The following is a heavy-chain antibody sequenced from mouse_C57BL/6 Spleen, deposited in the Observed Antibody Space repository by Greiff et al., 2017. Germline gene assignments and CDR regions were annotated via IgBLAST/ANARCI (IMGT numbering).Heavy chain of an antibody. V-gene: IGHV1-82*01. D-gene: IGHD1-1*01. Sequence: VKLQQSGPELVKPGASVKISCKASGYAFSSSWMNWVKQRPGKGLEWIGRIYPGDGDTNYNGTFKGKATLTADKSSRTAYMQLGSLISEDSTVYFCARGGRAMDYWGQGTSVTVYS. J-gene: IGHJ4*01. CDR3: ARGGRAMDY. CDR1: GYAFSSSW. CDR2: IYPGDGDT.